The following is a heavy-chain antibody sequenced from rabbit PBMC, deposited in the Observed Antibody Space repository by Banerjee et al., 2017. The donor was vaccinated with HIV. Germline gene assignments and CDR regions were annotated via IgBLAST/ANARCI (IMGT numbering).Heavy chain of an antibody. Sequence: QSLEESGGDLVKPGASLTLTCTASGFSFSSTYYMCWVRQAPGKGLEWIACIYAGGSGSTYYASWAKGRFTISKTSSTTVTLQMTSLTAADTATYFCARESDGYPNSFSLWGQGTLVTVS. D-gene: IGHD6-1*01. J-gene: IGHJ4*01. CDR3: ARESDGYPNSFSL. V-gene: IGHV1S40*01. CDR2: IYAGGSGST. CDR1: GFSFSSTYY.